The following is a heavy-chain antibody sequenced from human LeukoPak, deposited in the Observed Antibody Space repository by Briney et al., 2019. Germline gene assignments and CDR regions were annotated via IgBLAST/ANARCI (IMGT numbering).Heavy chain of an antibody. CDR3: ANGDYDSSGYYYGGDYFDY. Sequence: GGSLRLSCAASGFTFSSYWMHWVRQAPGKGLVWVSRINTDGSDTSYADSVKGRFTISRDNAKNTLYLQMDSLRAEDTAVYYCANGDYDSSGYYYGGDYFDYWGQGTLVTVSS. J-gene: IGHJ4*02. CDR1: GFTFSSYW. D-gene: IGHD3-22*01. V-gene: IGHV3-74*01. CDR2: INTDGSDT.